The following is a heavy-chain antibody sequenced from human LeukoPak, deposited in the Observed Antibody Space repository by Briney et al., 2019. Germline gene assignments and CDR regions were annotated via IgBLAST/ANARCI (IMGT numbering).Heavy chain of an antibody. Sequence: SETLSLTCTVSGASITTYYWTWIRQPPGKGLEWIGYIYHSGSTNYNPSLKSRVTISLDTSRNQFSLRLISVTAADTAVYFCAREYSTSSEGDYFDYWGQGSLVTVSS. CDR3: AREYSTSSEGDYFDY. J-gene: IGHJ4*02. D-gene: IGHD6-6*01. V-gene: IGHV4-59*01. CDR2: IYHSGST. CDR1: GASITTYY.